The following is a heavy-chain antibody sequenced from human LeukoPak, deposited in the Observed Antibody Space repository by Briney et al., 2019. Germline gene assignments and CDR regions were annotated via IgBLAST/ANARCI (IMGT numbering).Heavy chain of an antibody. CDR1: GYTLSDFH. CDR3: ARDRAYDHGGYPMFSP. Sequence: PRASVKVPCKASGYTLSDFHIQWVRQAPGQGLEWMGTINPNTGATVYAQKFQGRVTITRDTSINTAYMDLSRLTSDDTAFYYCARDRAYDHGGYPMFSPWGQGTLVTVSS. V-gene: IGHV1-2*02. CDR2: INPNTGAT. J-gene: IGHJ5*02. D-gene: IGHD3-22*01.